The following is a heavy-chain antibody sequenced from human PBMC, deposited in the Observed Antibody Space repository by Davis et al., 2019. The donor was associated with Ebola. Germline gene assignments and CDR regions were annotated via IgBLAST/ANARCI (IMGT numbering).Heavy chain of an antibody. CDR2: INTAGDT. V-gene: IGHV3-13*04. D-gene: IGHD2-8*01. J-gene: IGHJ6*04. CDR3: ARARPREMVYAIRTYNYYSMDV. CDR1: GFTFSSYD. Sequence: GGSLRLSCAASGFTFSSYDIHWVRQPTGKGLEWVSTINTAGDTYYPESVKGRFTISRAIAKNSLYLQMNSLRAGDTAVYYCARARPREMVYAIRTYNYYSMDVWGKGTTVTVSS.